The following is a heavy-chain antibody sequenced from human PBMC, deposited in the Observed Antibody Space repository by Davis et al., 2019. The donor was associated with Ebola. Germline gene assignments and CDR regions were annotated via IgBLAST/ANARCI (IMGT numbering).Heavy chain of an antibody. CDR2: INPDSGAT. J-gene: IGHJ4*02. Sequence: ASVKVSCKTSGYTFTGYYIHWVRQAPGQGLEWMGWINPDSGATEYEQKFQGRVTMTRDTSISTAYMDLSSLRSDDTAVYYCAREDELERLLFWGQGTLVTVSS. CDR3: AREDELERLLF. D-gene: IGHD2-21*02. V-gene: IGHV1-2*02. CDR1: GYTFTGYY.